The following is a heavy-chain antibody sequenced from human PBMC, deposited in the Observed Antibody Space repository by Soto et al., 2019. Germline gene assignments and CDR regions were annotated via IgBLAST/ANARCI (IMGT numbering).Heavy chain of an antibody. Sequence: VKLLESGGGLVQPGGSLRLACAASGFTFSSYAISWVRQAPGQGLEWMGGIIPIFGTANYAQKFQGRVTITADESTSTAYMELSSLRSEDTAVYYCARHTYYYDSSGFNWFDPWGQGTLVTVSS. V-gene: IGHV1-69*01. CDR2: IIPIFGTA. J-gene: IGHJ5*02. CDR3: ARHTYYYDSSGFNWFDP. D-gene: IGHD3-22*01. CDR1: GFTFSSYA.